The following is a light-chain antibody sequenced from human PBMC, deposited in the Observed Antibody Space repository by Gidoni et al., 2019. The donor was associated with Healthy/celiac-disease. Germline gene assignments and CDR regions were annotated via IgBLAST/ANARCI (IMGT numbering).Light chain of an antibody. V-gene: IGKV1-5*03. J-gene: IGKJ1*01. CDR1: QSISSW. CDR2: KAS. Sequence: DLQMTQSPSTLSASVGDRVTITCRASQSISSWLAWYQQKPGKAPKLLIYKASSLESGVPSRFSGSGYGTECTLTISSLQPDDFATYYCQQYNSYPPWTFGQGTKVEIK. CDR3: QQYNSYPPWT.